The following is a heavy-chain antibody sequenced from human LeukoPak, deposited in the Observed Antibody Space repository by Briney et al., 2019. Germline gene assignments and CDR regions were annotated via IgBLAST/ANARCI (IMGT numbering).Heavy chain of an antibody. J-gene: IGHJ3*02. CDR3: ARSGSSSAGRVFDI. V-gene: IGHV4-34*01. CDR2: INHSGSTT. D-gene: IGHD6-6*01. CDR1: GESFSGYY. Sequence: SETLSLTCAVYGESFSGYYWNWIRQPPGKRLEWIGEINHSGSTTNHNPSLKSRVTMSVDTSKNQFSLKLSSVTAADTAVYYCARSGSSSAGRVFDIWGQGTMVTVSS.